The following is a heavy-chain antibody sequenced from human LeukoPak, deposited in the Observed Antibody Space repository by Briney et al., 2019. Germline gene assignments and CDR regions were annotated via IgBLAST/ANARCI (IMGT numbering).Heavy chain of an antibody. Sequence: RGSLRLSCVAPGFSFGNYAMSWVRQAPGKGLQWVSQISGTGGATWYAGFARDRFTISRDNSKKTLYLQMSGLRVEDTAMYYCVKDPRDTYGTNWFVSWGQGTLLIVSS. CDR3: VKDPRDTYGTNWFVS. V-gene: IGHV3-23*01. J-gene: IGHJ5*01. CDR1: GFSFGNYA. D-gene: IGHD2-21*01. CDR2: ISGTGGAT.